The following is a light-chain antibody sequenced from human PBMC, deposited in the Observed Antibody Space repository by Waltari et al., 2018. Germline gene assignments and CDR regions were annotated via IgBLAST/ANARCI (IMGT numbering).Light chain of an antibody. CDR3: ATWDDSLNGQVV. CDR2: FNK. Sequence: QSVLTQPPSASGTPGQGVTISCSGSSSNIGRNTVSWYQQLPGTAPKRVVYFNKQPPAGVPDRFSGSKSDTSASLAIGGLQSEDEADYYCATWDDSLNGQVVFGGGTKLTVL. CDR1: SSNIGRNT. V-gene: IGLV1-44*01. J-gene: IGLJ2*01.